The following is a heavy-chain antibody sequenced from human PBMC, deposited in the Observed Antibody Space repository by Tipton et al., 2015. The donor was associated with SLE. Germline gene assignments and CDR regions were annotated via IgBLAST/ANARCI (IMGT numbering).Heavy chain of an antibody. CDR3: ASRVVPAAFGY. Sequence: TLSLTCTVSGGSISSYYWSWIRQPPGKGLEWIGYIYYSGSTSYNPSLKSRVNISVDTSKNQFSLKLSSVTAADTALYYCASRVVPAAFGYWGQGTLVTVSS. J-gene: IGHJ4*02. D-gene: IGHD2-2*01. V-gene: IGHV4-59*12. CDR2: IYYSGST. CDR1: GGSISSYY.